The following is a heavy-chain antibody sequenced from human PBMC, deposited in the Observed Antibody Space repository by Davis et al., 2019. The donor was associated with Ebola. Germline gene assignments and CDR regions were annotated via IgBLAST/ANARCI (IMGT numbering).Heavy chain of an antibody. CDR1: GGSFSGYY. D-gene: IGHD2-15*01. CDR2: INHSGSS. Sequence: MPGGSLRLSCAVYGGSFSGYYWSWIRQPPGKGLEWIGEINHSGSSYYNPSLKSRVTTSVDTSKNQFSLKLSSVTAADTAVYYCARALGYCRFDPWGQGTLVTVSS. V-gene: IGHV4-34*01. J-gene: IGHJ5*02. CDR3: ARALGYCRFDP.